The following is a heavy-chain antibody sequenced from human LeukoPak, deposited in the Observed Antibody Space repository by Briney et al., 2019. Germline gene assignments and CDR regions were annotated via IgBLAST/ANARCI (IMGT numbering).Heavy chain of an antibody. J-gene: IGHJ4*02. D-gene: IGHD3-10*01. CDR2: IYYSGST. CDR3: ARRRAMRGFGAIFDY. V-gene: IGHV4-28*01. Sequence: SDTLSLTCAVSGYSISSSNRWGWIRQPPGKGLEWIGYIYYSGSTYYNPSLKSRVTMSVDTSKNQFSLKLSSVTAVDTAVYYCARRRAMRGFGAIFDYWGQGTLVTVSS. CDR1: GYSISSSNR.